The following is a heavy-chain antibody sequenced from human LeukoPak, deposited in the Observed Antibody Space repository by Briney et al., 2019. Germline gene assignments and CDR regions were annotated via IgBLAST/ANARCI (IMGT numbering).Heavy chain of an antibody. Sequence: ASVKVSCKASGYTFTGYYMHWVRQAPGQGLEWMGRINPNSGGTNYAQKFQGRVTMTRDTSISTAYMELSRLSSDDTAVYYCAREKWFGESHDAFDIWGQGTMVTVSS. D-gene: IGHD3-10*01. V-gene: IGHV1-2*06. CDR3: AREKWFGESHDAFDI. J-gene: IGHJ3*02. CDR1: GYTFTGYY. CDR2: INPNSGGT.